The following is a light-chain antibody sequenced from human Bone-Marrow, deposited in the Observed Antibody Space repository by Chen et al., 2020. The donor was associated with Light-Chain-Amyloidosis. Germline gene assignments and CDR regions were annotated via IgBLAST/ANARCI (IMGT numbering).Light chain of an antibody. CDR2: DVS. CDR3: SSYTSSSTWV. V-gene: IGLV2-14*01. Sequence: QSALTQPAYVSGSPGPSITISCTGTSSDVGGYNYVSWYQQHPGKAPKIMIYDVSNRPSGLSNRFAGSGCGTTATMTRSGPQCENEADYCVSSYTSSSTWVFGGGTKLTVL. CDR1: SSDVGGYNY. J-gene: IGLJ3*02.